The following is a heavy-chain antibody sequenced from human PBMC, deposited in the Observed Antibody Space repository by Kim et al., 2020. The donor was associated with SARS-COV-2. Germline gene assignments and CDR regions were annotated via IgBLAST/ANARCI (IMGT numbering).Heavy chain of an antibody. CDR3: AKDRSIAVAAYFDY. V-gene: IGHV3-30*18. CDR1: GFTFSSYG. J-gene: IGHJ4*02. D-gene: IGHD6-19*01. CDR2: ISYDGSNK. Sequence: GGSLRLSCAASGFTFSSYGMHWVRQAPGKGLEWVAVISYDGSNKYYADSVKGRFTISRDNSKNTLYLQMNSLRAEDTAVYYCAKDRSIAVAAYFDYWGQGTLVTVSS.